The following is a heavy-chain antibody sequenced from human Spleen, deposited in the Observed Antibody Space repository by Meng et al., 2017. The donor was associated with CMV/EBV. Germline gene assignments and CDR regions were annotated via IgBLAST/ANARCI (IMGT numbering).Heavy chain of an antibody. J-gene: IGHJ5*02. CDR2: ISVDGSIT. V-gene: IGHV3-74*01. CDR3: ARGSSSSGGRWFDP. CDR1: GFTFSNYW. Sequence: ASGFTFSNYWMHWVRQAPGKGLVWVSHISVDGSITNYADSVKGRFTISRDNAKNTLYLQMNSLRAEDTAVYYCARGSSSSGGRWFDPWGQGALVTVSS. D-gene: IGHD6-6*01.